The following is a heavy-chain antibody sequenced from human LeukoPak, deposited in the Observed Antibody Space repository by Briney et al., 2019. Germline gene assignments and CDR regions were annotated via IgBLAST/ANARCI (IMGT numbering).Heavy chain of an antibody. CDR2: IYYSGST. V-gene: IGHV4-39*07. D-gene: IGHD6-6*01. J-gene: IGHJ6*03. CDR3: ARGRYSSSSAHYYYYYMDV. Sequence: PSETLSLTCTVSGGSISSSSYYWGWIRQPPGKGLEWIGSIYYSGSTYYNPSLKSRVTISVDTSKNQFSLKLSSVTAADTAVYYCARGRYSSSSAHYYYYYMDVWGKGTTVTVSS. CDR1: GGSISSSSYY.